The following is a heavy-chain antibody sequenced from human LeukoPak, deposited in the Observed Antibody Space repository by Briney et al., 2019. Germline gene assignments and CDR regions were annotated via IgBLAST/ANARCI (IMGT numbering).Heavy chain of an antibody. J-gene: IGHJ3*02. D-gene: IGHD2-15*01. CDR2: ISGRGGST. Sequence: GASLRLSCAASGFTFSSYAMSWVRQAPGKGLEWVSAISGRGGSTYYADSVKGRFTFSRDNSKNTLYLQMNSLRAEDTAVYYCAKVVAARLDAFDIWGQGTMVTVSS. V-gene: IGHV3-23*01. CDR1: GFTFSSYA. CDR3: AKVVAARLDAFDI.